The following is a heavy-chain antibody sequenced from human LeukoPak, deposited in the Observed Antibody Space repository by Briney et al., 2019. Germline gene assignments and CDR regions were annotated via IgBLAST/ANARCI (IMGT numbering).Heavy chain of an antibody. CDR1: GFTFDDYA. CDR2: ISWNSGSI. V-gene: IGHV3-9*01. J-gene: IGHJ4*02. Sequence: RAGGSLRLSCAASGFTFDDYAMHWVRHAPGKGLEWVSGISWNSGSIGYADSVKARFTISRDSAKNSLYLQMNSLRAEDTAFYYCAKGTGYSYSTTFDYWGQGTLVTVSS. D-gene: IGHD5-18*01. CDR3: AKGTGYSYSTTFDY.